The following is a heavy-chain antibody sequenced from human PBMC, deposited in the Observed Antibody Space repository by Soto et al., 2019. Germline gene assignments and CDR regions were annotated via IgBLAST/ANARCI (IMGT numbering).Heavy chain of an antibody. J-gene: IGHJ4*02. CDR3: AKENQQLVHEY. D-gene: IGHD6-13*01. CDR1: GFTFIKYG. Sequence: RGSLSFSYAASGFTFIKYGMHWIRQTPGKGVEWVAVISHAGSDKYYADPTLGRFIISRDNSENTLFLNMNSLKAEDTAVYCCAKENQQLVHEYWGQGTWDT. CDR2: ISHAGSDK. V-gene: IGHV3-30*18.